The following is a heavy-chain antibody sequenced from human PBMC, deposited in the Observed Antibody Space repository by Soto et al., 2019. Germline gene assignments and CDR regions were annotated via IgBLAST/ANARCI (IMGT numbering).Heavy chain of an antibody. CDR3: ERLVVRSKFDY. Sequence: PSETLSLTCTVSGGSISSSSYYWGWIRQPPGKGLEWIGSIYYSGSTYYNPSLKSRVTISVDTSKNQFSLKLSSVTAADTAVYYCERLVVRSKFDYWGQGTLVTVSS. CDR1: GGSISSSSYY. J-gene: IGHJ4*02. V-gene: IGHV4-39*01. D-gene: IGHD3-10*02. CDR2: IYYSGST.